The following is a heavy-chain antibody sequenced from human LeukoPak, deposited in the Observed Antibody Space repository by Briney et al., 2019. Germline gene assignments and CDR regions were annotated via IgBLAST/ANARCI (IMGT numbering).Heavy chain of an antibody. J-gene: IGHJ4*02. D-gene: IGHD3-22*01. CDR2: ISYDGSNK. CDR3: AKAGYYDSSGYYYYFDY. Sequence: GRSLRLSCAASGFTFSSYGIHWVRQAPAKGLEWVAVISYDGSNKYYADSVKGRFTISRDNSKNTLYLQMNSLRAEDTAVYYCAKAGYYDSSGYYYYFDYWGQGTLVTVSS. CDR1: GFTFSSYG. V-gene: IGHV3-30*18.